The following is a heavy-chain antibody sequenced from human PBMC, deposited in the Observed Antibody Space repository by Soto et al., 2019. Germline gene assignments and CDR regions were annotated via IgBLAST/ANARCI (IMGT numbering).Heavy chain of an antibody. D-gene: IGHD3-16*01. Sequence: QVQLVESGGGVVQPGRSLRLSCAASGFTFSSYGMHWVRQAPGKGLEWVAFIWHGGGKKFYAESVKGRFTISRDNSKNTLYLPMTSLSAEDTAMYYCARDGDVNTGFGKDYWGQGTLVTVSS. CDR1: GFTFSSYG. J-gene: IGHJ4*02. V-gene: IGHV3-33*01. CDR2: IWHGGGKK. CDR3: ARDGDVNTGFGKDY.